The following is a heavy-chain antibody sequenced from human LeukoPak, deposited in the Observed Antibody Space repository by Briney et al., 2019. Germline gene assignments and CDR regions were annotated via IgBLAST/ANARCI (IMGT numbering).Heavy chain of an antibody. CDR3: ASRPDCSSTSCLDY. J-gene: IGHJ4*02. V-gene: IGHV4-30-2*01. D-gene: IGHD2-2*01. CDR2: IYHSGST. CDR1: GGSISSGGYS. Sequence: PSETLSLTCAVSGGSISSGGYSWSWIRQPPGKGLEWIGYIYHSGSTYYNPSLKSRFTISVDTSKNQFSLKLSSVTAADTAVYYCASRPDCSSTSCLDYWGQGTLVTVSS.